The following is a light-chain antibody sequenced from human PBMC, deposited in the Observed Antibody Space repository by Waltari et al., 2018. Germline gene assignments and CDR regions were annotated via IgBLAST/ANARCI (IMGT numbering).Light chain of an antibody. J-gene: IGKJ1*01. V-gene: IGKV3-20*01. Sequence: EIVLTQSPGTLSLSPGERATLSCRASQSVSSNYLAWYQQIPGQAPRLVIYGASSRATGIPDRCSGSGSGTDFTLTISRLEPEDFAVYYCHQYGSSPRTFGQGTKVEIK. CDR3: HQYGSSPRT. CDR1: QSVSSNY. CDR2: GAS.